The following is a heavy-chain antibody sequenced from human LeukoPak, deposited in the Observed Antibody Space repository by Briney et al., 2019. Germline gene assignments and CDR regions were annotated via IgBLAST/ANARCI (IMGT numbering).Heavy chain of an antibody. Sequence: PSETLSLTCTVSGDSISSGDYYWSWIRQPAGKGLEWIGRISSSGSTNYNPSLKSRVTISVDTSKNQFSLKLSSVTAADTAVYYCARGGGYFLIDAFDIWGQGTMLTVSS. CDR3: ARGGGYFLIDAFDI. J-gene: IGHJ3*02. D-gene: IGHD3-22*01. CDR2: ISSSGST. CDR1: GDSISSGDYY. V-gene: IGHV4-61*02.